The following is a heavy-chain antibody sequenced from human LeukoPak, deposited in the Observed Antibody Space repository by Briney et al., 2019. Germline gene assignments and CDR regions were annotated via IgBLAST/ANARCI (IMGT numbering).Heavy chain of an antibody. V-gene: IGHV3-23*01. Sequence: GGSLRLSCAGSGFTFSSYAMSWVRQAPGKGLEWVSAISGSGGSTYYADSVKGRFTISRDNSKNTLYLQMNSLRAEDTAVYYCAKRIGSYYTPGYFDYWGQGTLVTVSS. J-gene: IGHJ4*02. CDR2: ISGSGGST. CDR3: AKRIGSYYTPGYFDY. D-gene: IGHD3-10*01. CDR1: GFTFSSYA.